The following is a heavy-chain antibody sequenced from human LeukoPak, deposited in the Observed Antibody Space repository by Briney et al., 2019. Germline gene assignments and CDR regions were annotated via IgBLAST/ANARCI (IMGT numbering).Heavy chain of an antibody. CDR3: PRDPRDGYYHLDF. Sequence: ASVKVSCKASGYTFTGSHVHWVRQAPGQGLEWVGWINANGGASYAPKFQGRVTMTRDTPISTAYMELSGLTSDDTAAYYCPRDPRDGYYHLDFWGQGTLVAVSS. CDR1: GYTFTGSH. D-gene: IGHD2-21*01. CDR2: INANGGA. J-gene: IGHJ4*02. V-gene: IGHV1-2*02.